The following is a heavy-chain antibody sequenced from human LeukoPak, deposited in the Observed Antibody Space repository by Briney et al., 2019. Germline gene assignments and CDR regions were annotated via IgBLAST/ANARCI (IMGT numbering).Heavy chain of an antibody. Sequence: GGSLRLSCAASGFTFRTCSMNWVRQAPGKGLEWVASISKSSTYIYYADSVKGRFTISRDNSNNSLYLQMNSLGVDDTAVYYCARGSGVHYWRQGTLLIVSS. D-gene: IGHD3-10*01. CDR1: GFTFRTCS. V-gene: IGHV3-21*01. CDR2: ISKSSTYI. J-gene: IGHJ4*02. CDR3: ARGSGVHY.